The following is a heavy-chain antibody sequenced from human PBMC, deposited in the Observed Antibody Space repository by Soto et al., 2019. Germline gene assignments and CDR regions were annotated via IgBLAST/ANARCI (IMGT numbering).Heavy chain of an antibody. J-gene: IGHJ4*02. D-gene: IGHD2-2*01. CDR2: ISHSGGNT. CDR3: ATFIFCSSTSCYGREGGY. CDR1: GFTFSSYG. V-gene: IGHV3-23*01. Sequence: EVQLLESGGGVVQPGGSLRLSCAASGFTFSSYGMSWVRQAPGKGLEWVSAISHSGGNTYYADSVKGRFAISRDNSKNTLYLQMNSLRAEDTAVYYCATFIFCSSTSCYGREGGYRGQGTLVTVSS.